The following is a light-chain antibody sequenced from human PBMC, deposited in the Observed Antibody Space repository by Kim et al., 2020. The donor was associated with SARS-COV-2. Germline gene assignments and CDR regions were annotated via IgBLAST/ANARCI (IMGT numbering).Light chain of an antibody. CDR2: RAS. CDR3: QQFGGTWT. J-gene: IGKJ1*01. CDR1: QSVSSTY. V-gene: IGKV3-20*01. Sequence: EIVLTQSPGTLSLSPGERATLSCRASQSVSSTYLAWYQQKPGQAPRLLIFRASSRATGIPDRFSGSGSGTDFTLTISRLEPEDFAVYYCQQFGGTWTFGQGTKVDIK.